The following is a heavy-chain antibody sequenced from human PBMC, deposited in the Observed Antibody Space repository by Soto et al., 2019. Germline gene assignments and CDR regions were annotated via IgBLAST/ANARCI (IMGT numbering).Heavy chain of an antibody. D-gene: IGHD1-20*01. J-gene: IGHJ4*02. CDR2: SYYSWTT. CDR3: TRRYNWNDNYFDY. V-gene: IGHV4-39*01. CDR1: GATLIFHIYC. Sequence: SDTLCLTAPFAGATLIFHIYCWPWIHPPPGKGLEWIGSSYYSWTTYFNPSLKSRATISVDTSKNQFSLRLTSVTAADTAIYYCTRRYNWNDNYFDYWGQGTLVTVSS.